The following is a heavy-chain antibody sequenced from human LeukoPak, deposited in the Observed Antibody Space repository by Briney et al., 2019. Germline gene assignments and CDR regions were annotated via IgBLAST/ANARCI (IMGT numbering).Heavy chain of an antibody. CDR2: IYHSGST. D-gene: IGHD5-24*01. Sequence: PSETLSLTCTVSGYSISSGYYWGWIRQPPGQGLEWIGSIYHSGSTYYNPSLKSRVTISVDTSKNQFSLKLSSVTAADTAVYYCARVGRWLQRGAFDIWGQGTMVTVSS. CDR1: GYSISSGYY. J-gene: IGHJ3*02. CDR3: ARVGRWLQRGAFDI. V-gene: IGHV4-38-2*02.